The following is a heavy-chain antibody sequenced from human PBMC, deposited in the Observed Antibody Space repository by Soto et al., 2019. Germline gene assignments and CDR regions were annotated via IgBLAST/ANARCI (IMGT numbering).Heavy chain of an antibody. CDR1: GGSFSGYY. V-gene: IGHV4-34*01. Sequence: PSETLSLTCAVYGGSFSGYYWSWIRQPPGKGLEWIGEINHSGSTNYNPSLKSRVTISVDTSKNQFSLKLSSVTAADTAVYYCARETWARSSGCVRRPGGTFDIWGQGTMVTVSS. CDR2: INHSGST. J-gene: IGHJ3*02. D-gene: IGHD6-19*01. CDR3: ARETWARSSGCVRRPGGTFDI.